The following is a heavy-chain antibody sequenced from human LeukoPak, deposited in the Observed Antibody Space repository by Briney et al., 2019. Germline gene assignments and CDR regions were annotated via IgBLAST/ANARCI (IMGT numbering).Heavy chain of an antibody. Sequence: GGSLRLSCAASGFTFSSYGMHWVRQAPGKGPEWVAFIRYDGSNKFYADSVKGRFTISRDNSKNTLYLQMNSLRAEDTAVYYCARRIQGMAPYYFDYWGQGTLVTVSS. D-gene: IGHD5-24*01. J-gene: IGHJ4*02. CDR2: IRYDGSNK. CDR1: GFTFSSYG. CDR3: ARRIQGMAPYYFDY. V-gene: IGHV3-30*02.